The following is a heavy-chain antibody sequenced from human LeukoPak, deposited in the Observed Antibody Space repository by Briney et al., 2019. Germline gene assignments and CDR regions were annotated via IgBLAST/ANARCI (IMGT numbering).Heavy chain of an antibody. CDR2: ISGGGGST. D-gene: IGHD5-18*01. CDR1: GFTFTSYS. Sequence: GGSLRLSCAASGFTFTSYSMNWVRQAPGKGLEWVSTISGGGGSTYYADSVRGRFTISRDNSKNTLYLQMNSLRVGDSAVYYCAKVSGRIQIWPQPFGDGMDVWGQGTTVTVSS. CDR3: AKVSGRIQIWPQPFGDGMDV. J-gene: IGHJ6*02. V-gene: IGHV3-23*01.